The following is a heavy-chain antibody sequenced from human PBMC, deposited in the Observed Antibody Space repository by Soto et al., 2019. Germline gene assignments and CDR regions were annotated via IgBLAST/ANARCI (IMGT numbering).Heavy chain of an antibody. D-gene: IGHD1-26*01. V-gene: IGHV3-7*01. CDR3: AKWGGAGRDY. CDR2: VSEDGSEG. J-gene: IGHJ4*02. CDR1: GFTFSGYY. Sequence: GGSLRLSCAASGFTFSGYYMSWVRQAQGKGLEWVANVSEDGSEGYYVDSVKGRFTVSRDNAKNSLYLQMNSLRAEDTAVYYCAKWGGAGRDYWGQGT.